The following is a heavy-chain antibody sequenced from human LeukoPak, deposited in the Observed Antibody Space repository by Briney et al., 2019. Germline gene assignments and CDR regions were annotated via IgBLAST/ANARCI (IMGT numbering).Heavy chain of an antibody. CDR1: GGSFSGYY. V-gene: IGHV4-34*01. J-gene: IGHJ5*02. Sequence: SETLSLTCAVSGGSFSGYYWSWIRQPPGKGLEWIGEINHSGSTNYNPSLKSRVTISVDTSKNQFSLKLSSVTAADTAVYFCARGNVWKTIPMVRGVSRPRWFDPWGQGTLVTVSS. CDR3: ARGNVWKTIPMVRGVSRPRWFDP. CDR2: INHSGST. D-gene: IGHD3-10*01.